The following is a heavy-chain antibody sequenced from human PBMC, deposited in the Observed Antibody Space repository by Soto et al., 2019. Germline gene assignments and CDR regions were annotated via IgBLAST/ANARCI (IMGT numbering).Heavy chain of an antibody. CDR3: AKPLPSGYDPNYYYYGMDV. V-gene: IGHV3-23*01. D-gene: IGHD5-12*01. J-gene: IGHJ6*02. CDR1: GFTFSSYA. CDR2: ISGSGGST. Sequence: PXESLRLSCAASGFTFSSYAMSWVRQAPGKGLEWVSAISGSGGSTYYADSVKGRFTISRDNSKNTLYLQMNSLRAEDTAVYYCAKPLPSGYDPNYYYYGMDVWGQGTTVTVSS.